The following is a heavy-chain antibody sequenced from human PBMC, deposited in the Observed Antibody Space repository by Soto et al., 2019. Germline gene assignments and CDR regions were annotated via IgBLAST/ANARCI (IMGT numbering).Heavy chain of an antibody. V-gene: IGHV1-18*04. D-gene: IGHD1-7*01. CDR2: IRPRNGNT. CDR1: GYTFASYG. J-gene: IGHJ5*02. CDR3: ARTPTPTHWDSKKNNWLDP. Sequence: ASVKVSCQASGYTFASYGLSWVRQAPGQGLEWLGWIRPRNGNTHYVEKFQGRVTMTTDTSKRTASMELRTLRYDDTAVYYCARTPTPTHWDSKKNNWLDPWGQGTLVTVS.